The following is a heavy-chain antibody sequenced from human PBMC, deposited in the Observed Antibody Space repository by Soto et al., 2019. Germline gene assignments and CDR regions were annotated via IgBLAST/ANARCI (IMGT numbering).Heavy chain of an antibody. CDR3: ARDKGGKLQLPGYYYGMDV. CDR1: GDSVSSNSDA. Sequence: SQTLSLTCAISGDSVSSNSDAWNWIRQSPSRGLEWLGRTYYRSKWYNDYAVSVKSRITINPDTSKNQFSLQLNSVTPEDTAVYYCARDKGGKLQLPGYYYGMDVWGQGTTVTVSS. J-gene: IGHJ6*02. D-gene: IGHD6-13*01. V-gene: IGHV6-1*01. CDR2: TYYRSKWYN.